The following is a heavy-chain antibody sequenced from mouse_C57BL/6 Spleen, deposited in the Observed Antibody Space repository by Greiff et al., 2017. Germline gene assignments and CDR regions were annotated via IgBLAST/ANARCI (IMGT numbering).Heavy chain of an antibody. Sequence: VQLQQPGAELVKPGASVKVSCKASGYTFTSYWMHWVKQRPGQGLAWIGRFHPSDRDTKYNQKFKGKATLTVDKSFSTAYMQLSSLTSEDSAVFDCAIESYDGYLSWFAYWGQGTLVTVSA. J-gene: IGHJ3*01. CDR2: FHPSDRDT. CDR1: GYTFTSYW. V-gene: IGHV1-74*01. CDR3: AIESYDGYLSWFAY. D-gene: IGHD2-3*01.